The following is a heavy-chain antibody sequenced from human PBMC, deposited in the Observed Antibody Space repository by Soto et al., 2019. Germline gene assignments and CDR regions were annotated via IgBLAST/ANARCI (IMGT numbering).Heavy chain of an antibody. CDR3: ARDLPRDGYIVFDY. CDR2: IGTAGDT. D-gene: IGHD5-12*01. V-gene: IGHV3-13*01. CDR1: GFTFSSYD. Sequence: GGSLRLSCAASGFTFSSYDMHWVRQATGKGLEWVSAIGTAGDTYYPGSVKGRFTISRENAKNSLYLQMNSLRAGDTAVYYCARDLPRDGYIVFDYWGQGTLVTVSS. J-gene: IGHJ4*02.